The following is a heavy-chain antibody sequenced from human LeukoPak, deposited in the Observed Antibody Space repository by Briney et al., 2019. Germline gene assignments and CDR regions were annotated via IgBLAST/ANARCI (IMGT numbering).Heavy chain of an antibody. CDR3: ARGPSLGTSCCLSP. V-gene: IGHV3-33*01. CDR2: IWYDGSNK. CDR1: GFTFSSYG. D-gene: IGHD2-2*01. Sequence: PGGSLRLSCAASGFTFSSYGMRWVRQAPVKGLEWVAVIWYDGSNKNYADSVKGRFVISRDNSKNTLYLQMNNLRVEDTAVYYRARGPSLGTSCCLSPWGQGTMVTVSP. J-gene: IGHJ3*01.